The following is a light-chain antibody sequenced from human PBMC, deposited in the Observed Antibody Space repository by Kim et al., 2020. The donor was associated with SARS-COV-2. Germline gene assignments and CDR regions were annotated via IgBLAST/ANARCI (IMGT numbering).Light chain of an antibody. Sequence: SYELTQPLSVSLALGQTARITCERNNIGSKNVHWYQQKPGQAPVLVIYRDTNRPSGIPERFSGSNSGNTATLTISRAQAGDEADYYCQLWDSTTWVFGGG. CDR1: NIGSKN. CDR2: RDT. J-gene: IGLJ3*02. V-gene: IGLV3-9*01. CDR3: QLWDSTTWV.